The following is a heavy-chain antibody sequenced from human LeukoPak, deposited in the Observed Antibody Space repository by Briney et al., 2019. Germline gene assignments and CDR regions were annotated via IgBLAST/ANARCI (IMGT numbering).Heavy chain of an antibody. Sequence: GGSLRLSCAASGFTVSSNYMSWVRQAPGKGLEWVSVIYSGGTTYYAESVEGRFTISRDNSKNTLYLQMNSLRAEDTAVYYCARDVEMDYWGQGTLVTVSS. CDR2: IYSGGTT. V-gene: IGHV3-66*02. D-gene: IGHD5-24*01. J-gene: IGHJ4*02. CDR1: GFTVSSNY. CDR3: ARDVEMDY.